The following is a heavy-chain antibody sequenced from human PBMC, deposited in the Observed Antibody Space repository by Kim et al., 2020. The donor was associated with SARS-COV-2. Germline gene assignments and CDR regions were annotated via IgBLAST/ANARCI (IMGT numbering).Heavy chain of an antibody. V-gene: IGHV3-48*03. CDR3: ARGMVAAAGYYYYGMDV. CDR2: ISSSGSTI. Sequence: GGSLRLSCAASGFTFSSYGMNWVRQAPGKGLEWVSYISSSGSTIYYADSVKGRFTISRDNAKNSLYLQMNSLRAEDTAVYYCARGMVAAAGYYYYGMDVWGQGTTVTVSS. CDR1: GFTFSSYG. J-gene: IGHJ6*02. D-gene: IGHD6-13*01.